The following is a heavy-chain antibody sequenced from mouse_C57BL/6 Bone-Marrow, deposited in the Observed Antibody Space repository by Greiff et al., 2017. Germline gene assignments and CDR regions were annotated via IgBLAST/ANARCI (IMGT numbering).Heavy chain of an antibody. D-gene: IGHD1-1*01. CDR2: IDPENGDT. CDR1: GFNIKDDY. V-gene: IGHV14-4*01. J-gene: IGHJ2*01. CDR3: TSITTVVPFDY. Sequence: VQLKQSGAELVRPGASVKLSCTASGFNIKDDYMHWVKQRPEPGLEWIGWIDPENGDTEYASKFQGKATITADTSSNTAYLQLSSLTSEDTAVYYCTSITTVVPFDYWGQGTTLTVSS.